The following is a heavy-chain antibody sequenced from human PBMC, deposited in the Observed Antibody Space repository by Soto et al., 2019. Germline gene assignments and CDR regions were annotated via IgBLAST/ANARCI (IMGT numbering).Heavy chain of an antibody. CDR3: ARGGGGGYCSSTSCPYYYYYGMDV. CDR2: IIPILGIA. V-gene: IGHV1-69*02. J-gene: IGHJ6*02. CDR1: GGTFSSYT. D-gene: IGHD2-2*01. Sequence: QVQLVQSGAEVKKPGSSVKVSCKASGGTFSSYTISWVRQAPGQGLEWMGRIIPILGIANYAQKFQGRVTITADTSTSTSYMVLSSLRSEDTAVYYCARGGGGGYCSSTSCPYYYYYGMDVWGQGTTVTVSS.